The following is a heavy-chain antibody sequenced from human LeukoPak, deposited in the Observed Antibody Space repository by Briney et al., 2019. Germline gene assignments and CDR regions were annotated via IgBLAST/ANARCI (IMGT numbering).Heavy chain of an antibody. V-gene: IGHV1-2*02. D-gene: IGHD6-25*01. J-gene: IGHJ5*02. Sequence: ASVKVSCKASGYTFAGYYIHWVRQAPGQGLEWMGWINPNSGATNYAQKFKGRVTMTRDTSITTAYMELNRLRFDDTAVYYCARDFSGSGGQTLLSWGQGTLVTVSS. CDR3: ARDFSGSGGQTLLS. CDR1: GYTFAGYY. CDR2: INPNSGAT.